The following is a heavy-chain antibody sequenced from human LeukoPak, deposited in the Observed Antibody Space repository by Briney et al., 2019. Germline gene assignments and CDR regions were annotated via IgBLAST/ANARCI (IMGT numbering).Heavy chain of an antibody. CDR1: GASISSYY. Sequence: PSETLSLTCTGPGASISSYYWSWIRQPPGKVLEWIGYIYYSGSANYNPSLKSRVTISIDTSKNQFSLNLSSVTAADTAVYYCARVSWGQLHAFDFWGQGTMVTVSS. CDR2: IYYSGSA. J-gene: IGHJ3*01. D-gene: IGHD1-26*01. V-gene: IGHV4-59*01. CDR3: ARVSWGQLHAFDF.